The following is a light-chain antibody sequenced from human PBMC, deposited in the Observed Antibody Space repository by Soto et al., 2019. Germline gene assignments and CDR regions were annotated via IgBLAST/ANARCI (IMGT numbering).Light chain of an antibody. Sequence: QSVLTQPPSASGTPGQRVTISCSGSSSNIGSNTVNWYQQLPGTAPKLLIYSNNQRPSGVPDRFSGSKSGTSASLAISVLPSEDEDYYYCAAWDDSLGGVFGGGTKLTVL. V-gene: IGLV1-44*01. CDR3: AAWDDSLGGV. CDR2: SNN. CDR1: SSNIGSNT. J-gene: IGLJ2*01.